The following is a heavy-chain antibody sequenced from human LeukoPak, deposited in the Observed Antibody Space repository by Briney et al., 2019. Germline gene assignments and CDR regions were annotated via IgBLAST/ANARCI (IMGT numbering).Heavy chain of an antibody. Sequence: SETLSLTCTVSGASISGYYWGWIRQPPGKGLEWIGSIHFSGSTNYNPSLRSRVTISVDTSKNQLSLKLSSVTAADTAVYYCARDLGGIYFDYWGQGTLVTVSS. CDR2: IHFSGST. D-gene: IGHD1-26*01. CDR1: GASISGYY. CDR3: ARDLGGIYFDY. J-gene: IGHJ4*02. V-gene: IGHV4-59*01.